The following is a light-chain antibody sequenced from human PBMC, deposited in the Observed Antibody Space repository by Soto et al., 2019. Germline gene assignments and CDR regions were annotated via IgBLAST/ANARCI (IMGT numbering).Light chain of an antibody. CDR3: SSYISSSTPYV. CDR2: GVN. V-gene: IGLV2-14*01. Sequence: QSALTQPASVSGSPGQSITVSCTGSSSDFGDDKYVSWYQQQPGKGPNLLIYGVNSRPSGISNRFSGSKSGNTASLTISGLQVEEEGDYYCSSYISSSTPYVFGTGTKVTVL. J-gene: IGLJ1*01. CDR1: SSDFGDDKY.